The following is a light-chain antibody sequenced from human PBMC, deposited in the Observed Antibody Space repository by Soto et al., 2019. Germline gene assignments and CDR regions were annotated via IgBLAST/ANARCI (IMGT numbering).Light chain of an antibody. J-gene: IGKJ1*01. V-gene: IGKV3-20*01. CDR3: QQYGNSPPWT. CDR1: QTVSSSY. Sequence: EIVLTQSPGTLSLSPGERATLSCRASQTVSSSYLAWYQQKPGQAPRLLIYGASSRATGIPDRFSGSGSGTDFTRTISRLEPEDFAVYYWQQYGNSPPWTFGQGTKVEIK. CDR2: GAS.